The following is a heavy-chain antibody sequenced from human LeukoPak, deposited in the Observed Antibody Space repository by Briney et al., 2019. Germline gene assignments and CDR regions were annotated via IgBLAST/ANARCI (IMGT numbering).Heavy chain of an antibody. CDR2: FYWDDDK. CDR3: VHTYGGGDCYSYKQVHDAFDI. V-gene: IGHV2-5*02. D-gene: IGHD2-21*02. J-gene: IGHJ3*02. CDR1: RFSRSTHGAG. Sequence: SGPTLGNPTHTLGLTFTGSRFSRSTHGAGVGWIREPPVKALEGLALFYWDDDKRYSTSLLSRLTTTTDNYKHRVVITISNVAPVHPATYHCVHTYGGGDCYSYKQVHDAFDIWGQGTMVTVSS.